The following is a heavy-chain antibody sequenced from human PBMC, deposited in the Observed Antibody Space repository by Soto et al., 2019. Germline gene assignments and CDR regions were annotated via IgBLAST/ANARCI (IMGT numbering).Heavy chain of an antibody. J-gene: IGHJ6*02. CDR3: ARGGEPLGYYGLDV. CDR2: MYYTGVT. CDR1: GGSVRSGNHF. Sequence: GTLSLTCSVSGGSVRSGNHFWKWIRQPPGRGLEWLGYMYYTGVTNYNPSLKSRVSMSVDTSKDQFSLNLTSLTAADTAVYYCARGGEPLGYYGLDVWGQGTTVTVSS. V-gene: IGHV4-61*01.